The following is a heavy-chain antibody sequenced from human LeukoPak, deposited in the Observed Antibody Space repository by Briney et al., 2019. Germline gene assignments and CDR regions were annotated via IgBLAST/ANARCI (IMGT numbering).Heavy chain of an antibody. J-gene: IGHJ4*02. CDR2: FDPEDGET. D-gene: IGHD3-22*01. CDR1: GYTLTELS. CDR3: ATVPYYYDSSGYQWDY. V-gene: IGHV1-24*01. Sequence: ASVTVSCTVSGYTLTELSMHWVRQAPGKGLEWMGGFDPEDGETIYAQKFQGRVTMTEDTSTDTAYMELSSLRSEDTAVYYCATVPYYYDSSGYQWDYWGQGTLVTVSS.